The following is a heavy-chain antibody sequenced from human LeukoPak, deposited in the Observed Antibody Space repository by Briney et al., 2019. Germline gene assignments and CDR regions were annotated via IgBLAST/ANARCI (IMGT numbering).Heavy chain of an antibody. CDR1: GFTLCSNT. V-gene: IGHV3-66*01. Sequence: GGSLRLSCAASGFTLCSNTMSWVRQAPGKGLEWVSIIYSGGSTSYADSVKGRFTISRDNSKNTLYLQMNSLRTEDTAVYYCARGGSYFDISGYYFYWGQGTLVTVSS. CDR2: IYSGGST. CDR3: ARGGSYFDISGYYFY. J-gene: IGHJ4*02. D-gene: IGHD3-22*01.